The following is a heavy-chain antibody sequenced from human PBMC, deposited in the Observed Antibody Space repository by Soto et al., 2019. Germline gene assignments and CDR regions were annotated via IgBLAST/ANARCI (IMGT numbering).Heavy chain of an antibody. Sequence: QVQLQESGPGLVKTSETLSLACSVSGVSVSSDDYYWNWIRQPPGKGLEWIGYNHIRGRTHYNPSLGSRVAISLDTSKHQFSLTLTSVTAADTAIYSCARLLDINSWPLDFWGQGTLVTVAS. D-gene: IGHD1-26*01. V-gene: IGHV4-61*08. J-gene: IGHJ4*02. CDR3: ARLLDINSWPLDF. CDR1: GVSVSSDDYY. CDR2: NHIRGRT.